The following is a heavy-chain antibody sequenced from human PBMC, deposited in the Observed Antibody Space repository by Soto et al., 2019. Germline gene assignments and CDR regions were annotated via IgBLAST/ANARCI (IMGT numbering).Heavy chain of an antibody. CDR2: MYYSAMT. Sequence: QVQLQESGPGLVKPSETLSLTCSVPGGSIRSHNWSWIRQPPGKGLEWIGCMYYSAMTEYNPSLKSRVTISADTSKNQVSLKLSSVPAADTAGYYCARHLFDSWKGYPYYYYMDVWGKGTAVTVSS. V-gene: IGHV4-59*08. D-gene: IGHD3-3*01. CDR3: ARHLFDSWKGYPYYYYMDV. J-gene: IGHJ6*03. CDR1: GGSIRSHN.